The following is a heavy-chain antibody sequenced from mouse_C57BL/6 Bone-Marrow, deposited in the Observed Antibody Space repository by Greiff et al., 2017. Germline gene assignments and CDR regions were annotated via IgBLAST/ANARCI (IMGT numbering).Heavy chain of an antibody. CDR1: GYTFTSYW. D-gene: IGHD2-1*01. CDR3: AIPLHYYAMDY. J-gene: IGHJ4*01. Sequence: QVQLQQPGAELVQPGASVKVSCKASGYTFTSYWMPWVKQRHGQGLEWIGRIHPSASDTNYNQKFKGKATLTVDQSSSTAYMQLSSLTSEDSAVYYCAIPLHYYAMDYWGRGTSVTVSS. CDR2: IHPSASDT. V-gene: IGHV1-74*01.